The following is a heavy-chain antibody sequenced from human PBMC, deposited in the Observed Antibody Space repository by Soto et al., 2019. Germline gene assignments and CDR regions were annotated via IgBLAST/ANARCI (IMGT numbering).Heavy chain of an antibody. CDR3: ARVVQAAGHGYWFDP. CDR2: IYYTGST. Sequence: SETLSLTCTVSGGSISIYYWSWILQPPGKGLEWIGYIYYTGSTSSTHPLKSRVNIYVDTSTNQFSLKLSYVTAADTAVYYCARVVQAAGHGYWFDPWGQGTLVTVSS. V-gene: IGHV4-59*01. CDR1: GGSISIYY. D-gene: IGHD2-2*01. J-gene: IGHJ5*02.